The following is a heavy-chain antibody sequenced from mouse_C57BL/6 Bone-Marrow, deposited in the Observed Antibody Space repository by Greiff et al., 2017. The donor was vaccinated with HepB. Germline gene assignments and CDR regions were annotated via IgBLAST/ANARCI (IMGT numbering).Heavy chain of an antibody. Sequence: VKLMESGPELVKPGASVKISCKASGYAFSSSWMNWVKQRPGKGLEWIGRIYPGDGDTNYNGKFKGKATLTADKSSSTAYMQLSSLTSEDSAVYLFAPLYYYGSMDYWGQGTSVTVSS. CDR2: IYPGDGDT. D-gene: IGHD1-1*01. V-gene: IGHV1-82*01. CDR1: GYAFSSSW. J-gene: IGHJ4*01. CDR3: APLYYYGSMDY.